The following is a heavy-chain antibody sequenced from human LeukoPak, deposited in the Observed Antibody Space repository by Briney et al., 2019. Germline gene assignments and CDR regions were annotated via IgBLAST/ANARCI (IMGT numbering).Heavy chain of an antibody. CDR3: ARHFFVGAEDAFDI. Sequence: SETLSLTCTVSGGSLSSGGYYWSWIRQPPGTGLEWIGYIYHSGSTYSNPSLKSRVTISVDTSKNQFSLKLSSVTAADTAVYYCARHFFVGAEDAFDIWGQGTMVTVSS. D-gene: IGHD2/OR15-2a*01. V-gene: IGHV4-30-2*01. J-gene: IGHJ3*02. CDR2: IYHSGST. CDR1: GGSLSSGGYY.